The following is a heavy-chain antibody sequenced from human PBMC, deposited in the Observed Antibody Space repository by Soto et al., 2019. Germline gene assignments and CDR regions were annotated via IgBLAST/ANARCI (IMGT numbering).Heavy chain of an antibody. CDR2: IDPDDSYT. Sequence: GESLKISCKGSGYSFTNYWINWVRQMPGKGLEWMGRIDPDDSYTNYSPSFQGHVTISVDKSISTAYLQWSSLQASDTAIYYCSRLPPPTYCSGSTCSGYWGQGTLVTVSS. CDR3: SRLPPPTYCSGSTCSGY. CDR1: GYSFTNYW. D-gene: IGHD2-15*01. V-gene: IGHV5-10-1*01. J-gene: IGHJ4*02.